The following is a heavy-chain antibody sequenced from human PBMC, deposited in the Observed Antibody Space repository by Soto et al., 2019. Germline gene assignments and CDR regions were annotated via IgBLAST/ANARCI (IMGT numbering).Heavy chain of an antibody. CDR2: ISSSGSTI. CDR1: GFTFSSYD. D-gene: IGHD2-15*01. V-gene: IGHV3-48*03. J-gene: IGHJ5*02. Sequence: GGSLRLSCAASGFTFSSYDMNWVRQAPGKGLEWVTYISSSGSTIYYADSVKGRFTISRDNAKNSLYLQMNSLRAEDTAVYYCAREVCSGGSCYSWWFDPWGQGTLVTVSS. CDR3: AREVCSGGSCYSWWFDP.